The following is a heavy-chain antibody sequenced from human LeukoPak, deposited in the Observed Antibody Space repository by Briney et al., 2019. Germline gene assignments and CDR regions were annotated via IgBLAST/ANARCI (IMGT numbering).Heavy chain of an antibody. J-gene: IGHJ6*03. Sequence: SETLSLTCTVSGGSISRYYWNWIRQPPGKGLECIGYIYYSGTTNYNPSLKSRVTMSVDTSKNQFSLKLSSVTAADTAVYYCARVPWLDYDSSRRASYYYYYYMDVWGKGTTVTVSS. V-gene: IGHV4-59*08. CDR1: GGSISRYY. D-gene: IGHD3-22*01. CDR2: IYYSGTT. CDR3: ARVPWLDYDSSRRASYYYYYYMDV.